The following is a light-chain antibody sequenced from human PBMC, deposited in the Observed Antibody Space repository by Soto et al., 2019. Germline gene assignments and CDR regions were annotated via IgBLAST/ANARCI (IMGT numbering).Light chain of an antibody. V-gene: IGLV4-60*02. CDR3: ETWDSNTRV. Sequence: QSVLTQSSSASASLGSSVKLTCTLSSWHISYIIAWHQQQPGKAPRYLMKLEGSGSYNKGSGVPDRFSGSSSGADRYLTISTLQFEDEADYYCETWDSNTRVFGGGTQVTVL. J-gene: IGLJ2*01. CDR2: LEGSGSY. CDR1: SWHISYI.